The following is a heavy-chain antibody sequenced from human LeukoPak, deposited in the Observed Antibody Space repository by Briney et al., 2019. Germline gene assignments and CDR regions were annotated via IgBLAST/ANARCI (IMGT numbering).Heavy chain of an antibody. CDR1: GGSFSGYY. V-gene: IGHV4-34*01. CDR3: ARTRVRGVIRNWFDP. Sequence: SETLSITYAVYGGSFSGYYWSWIRQPPGKGLEWIGEINHSVSTNYNPSLKSRVTISLDTSNNQFSLKLSSVTAADTAVYYCARTRVRGVIRNWFDPWGQGTLVTVSS. CDR2: INHSVST. D-gene: IGHD3-10*01. J-gene: IGHJ5*02.